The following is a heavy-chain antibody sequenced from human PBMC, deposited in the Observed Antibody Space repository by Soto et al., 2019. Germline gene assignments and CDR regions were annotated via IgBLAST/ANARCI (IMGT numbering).Heavy chain of an antibody. Sequence: SETLSLACTVCGGSISSYYWSWIRQHPGKGLEWIGYIYYSGSTNYNPSLKSRVAISVDTSKNQFSLKLSSVTAADTAVYYCARVESSSSSGRNFDYWGQGTLVTVSS. CDR2: IYYSGST. CDR1: GGSISSYY. CDR3: ARVESSSSSGRNFDY. D-gene: IGHD2-2*01. J-gene: IGHJ4*02. V-gene: IGHV4-59*01.